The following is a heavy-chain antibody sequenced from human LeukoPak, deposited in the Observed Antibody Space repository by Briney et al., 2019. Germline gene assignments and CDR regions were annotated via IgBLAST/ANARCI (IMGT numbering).Heavy chain of an antibody. J-gene: IGHJ4*02. CDR1: GYSISSGYY. CDR2: IYHSGST. V-gene: IGHV4-38-2*02. Sequence: SETLSLTCTVSGYSISSGYYWGWIRQPPGKGLEWIGSIYHSGSTYYNPSLKSRVTISVDTSKNQFSLKLSSVTAADTAVYYCARTIGRKQIDYWGQGTLVTVSS. CDR3: ARTIGRKQIDY. D-gene: IGHD5-24*01.